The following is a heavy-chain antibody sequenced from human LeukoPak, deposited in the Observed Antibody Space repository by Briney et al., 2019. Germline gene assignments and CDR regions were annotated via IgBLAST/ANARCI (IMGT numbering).Heavy chain of an antibody. CDR3: AKVPKTSSNYYFDF. Sequence: PGGSLRLSCAASGLTFSNYAMTWVRQTPGKGLEWVSPITGSDGDTYYADSAKGRFTISRDNSTKTLYLLMESLRAEDTAVYYCAKVPKTSSNYYFDFWGQGTLVTVSS. V-gene: IGHV3-23*01. D-gene: IGHD5-24*01. J-gene: IGHJ4*02. CDR2: ITGSDGDT. CDR1: GLTFSNYA.